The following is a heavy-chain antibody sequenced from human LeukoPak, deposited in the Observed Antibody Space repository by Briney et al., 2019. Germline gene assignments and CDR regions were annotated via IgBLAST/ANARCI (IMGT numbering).Heavy chain of an antibody. V-gene: IGHV2-5*01. CDR3: VRRLIMVQTRYNCFDP. Sequence: SGPTLVNPTQTLTLTCTFSGFSLTTSGVGVGWIRQPPGKALEWLAVIYWNDDKEYSPSLKSRLTITKDTSKNQVVLTMTNMDPVDTATYYCVRRLIMVQTRYNCFDPWGQGTQVTVSS. CDR1: GFSLTTSGVG. J-gene: IGHJ5*02. CDR2: IYWNDDK. D-gene: IGHD4/OR15-4a*01.